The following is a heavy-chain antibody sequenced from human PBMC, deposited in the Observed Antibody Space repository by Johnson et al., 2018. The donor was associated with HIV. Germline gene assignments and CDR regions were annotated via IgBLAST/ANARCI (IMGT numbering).Heavy chain of an antibody. CDR1: GFTFSNAW. CDR3: TTDHGSPDAVDI. V-gene: IGHV3-15*01. CDR2: IKSKTDGETT. J-gene: IGHJ3*02. D-gene: IGHD1-14*01. Sequence: EVQLVESGGGLVKPGGSLRLSCAASGFTFSNAWMSWVRQAPGKGLEWVGRIKSKTDGETTDYAAPVKGRFSISRDDSKNTLYVQMNSLKTEDTAVYYCTTDHGSPDAVDIWGQGTMVTVSS.